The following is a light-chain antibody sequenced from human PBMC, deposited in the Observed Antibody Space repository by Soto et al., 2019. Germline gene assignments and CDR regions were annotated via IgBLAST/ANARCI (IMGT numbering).Light chain of an antibody. V-gene: IGKV1-27*01. CDR2: GAS. CDR3: QKYNSALT. Sequence: DIQMTRSPSTLSGSVGDRVTITCRAIQXXXXYLAWYQQKPGKAPKLLIYGASTLQSGVPSRFSGSGSGTDFTLTISSLKPEDVATYYCQKYNSALTFGQGTRLEIK. CDR1: QXXXXY. J-gene: IGKJ5*01.